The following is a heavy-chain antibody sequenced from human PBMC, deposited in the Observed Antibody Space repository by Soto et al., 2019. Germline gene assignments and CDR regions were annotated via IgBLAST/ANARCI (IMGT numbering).Heavy chain of an antibody. CDR3: TGAYYDIDGYSLDP. CDR2: IYHSGST. V-gene: IGHV4-30-2*02. Sequence: PSETLSLTCAVSGGSISSGGYSWSWIRQPPGKGLEWIGYIYHSGSTYYNPSLKSRVTISVDTAKNQFSLSLSSVTAADTAVYYCTGAYYDIDGYSLDPWGQGTSVTVSS. D-gene: IGHD3-22*01. J-gene: IGHJ5*02. CDR1: GGSISSGGYS.